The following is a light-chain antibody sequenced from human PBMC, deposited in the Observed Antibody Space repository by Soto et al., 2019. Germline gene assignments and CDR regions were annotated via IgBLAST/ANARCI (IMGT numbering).Light chain of an antibody. CDR2: AAS. Sequence: DIQMTQSPSSLSASVGDRVTITCRASQSISNSLNWYQQKPGKAPKLLIYAASNLQSGVPSRFSGSGSGTDFTLTISSLQPEDFATYYCQQSYSSPQMYTFGQGTYLEIK. V-gene: IGKV1-39*01. J-gene: IGKJ2*01. CDR1: QSISNS. CDR3: QQSYSSPQMYT.